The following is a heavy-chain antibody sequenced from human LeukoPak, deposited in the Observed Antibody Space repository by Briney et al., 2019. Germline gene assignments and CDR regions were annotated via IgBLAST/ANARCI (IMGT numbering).Heavy chain of an antibody. Sequence: PGGSLRLSCAASGFTFSRHTMNWVRQAPGKGLEWVSSISGSNKYIYYADSVKGRFTISRDNAKNSLYLQMNSLRAEDTAVYYCARDYYASGSYAYNYFDPWGQGTLVTVSS. CDR1: GFTFSRHT. J-gene: IGHJ5*02. CDR2: ISGSNKYI. D-gene: IGHD3-10*01. CDR3: ARDYYASGSYAYNYFDP. V-gene: IGHV3-21*01.